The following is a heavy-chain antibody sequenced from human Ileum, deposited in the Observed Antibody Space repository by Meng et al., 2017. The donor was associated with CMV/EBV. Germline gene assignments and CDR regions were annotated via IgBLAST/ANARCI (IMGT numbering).Heavy chain of an antibody. CDR1: GTSITGYY. V-gene: IGHV4-4*07. CDR2: IYTSGST. Sequence: QVQLPESGPGLVKPSETLSLPCTVSGTSITGYYWSWIRQSAAKGLEWIGRIYTSGSTNYNPSLHSRVSMSIDTSKNQFSLKLRSVTAADTAVYYCAREGSAVHWGQGTLVTVSS. CDR3: AREGSAVH. D-gene: IGHD6-13*01. J-gene: IGHJ4*02.